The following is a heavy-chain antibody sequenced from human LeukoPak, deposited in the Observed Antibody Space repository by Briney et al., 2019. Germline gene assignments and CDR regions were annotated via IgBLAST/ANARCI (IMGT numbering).Heavy chain of an antibody. CDR1: GGSLSSHY. Sequence: SETLSLTCTVSGGSLSSHYWSWIRQSPGKGLEWIGYISYIGSTHYIPSLKSRVSFSIDTSKNHFSLNLNSVTAADTAIYYCAGTPVVGSNFGNFDCWGQGTLVTVSS. V-gene: IGHV4-59*11. D-gene: IGHD1-26*01. CDR2: ISYIGST. J-gene: IGHJ4*02. CDR3: AGTPVVGSNFGNFDC.